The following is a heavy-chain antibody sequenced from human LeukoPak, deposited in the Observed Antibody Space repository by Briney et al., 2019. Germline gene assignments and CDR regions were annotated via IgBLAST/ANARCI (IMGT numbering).Heavy chain of an antibody. J-gene: IGHJ6*03. CDR1: GGTFSSYA. D-gene: IGHD1-1*01. V-gene: IGHV1-69*05. CDR3: ARGLTGTTNYGYYYTDV. Sequence: GSSVKVSCKASGGTFSSYAISWVRQAPGQGLEWMGRIIPIFGTANYAQKFQGRVTITTDESTSTAYMELSSLRSEDTAVYYCARGLTGTTNYGYYYTDVWGKGTTVTVSS. CDR2: IIPIFGTA.